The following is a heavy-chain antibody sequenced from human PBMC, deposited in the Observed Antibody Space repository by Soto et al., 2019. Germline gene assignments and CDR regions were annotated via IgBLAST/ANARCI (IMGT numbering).Heavy chain of an antibody. V-gene: IGHV3-48*02. CDR3: ARSITMVRGPYYYSGLDV. D-gene: IGHD3-10*01. CDR2: ISSTSSTK. CDR1: GFTFSSHA. Sequence: PGGSLRLSCAASGFTFSSHAMNWVRQAPGKGLEWVSFISSTSSTKNYADSVKGRFTISRDNAKNSLYLQMSSLRDEDTAVYYCARSITMVRGPYYYSGLDVWGQGTKVTVSS. J-gene: IGHJ6*02.